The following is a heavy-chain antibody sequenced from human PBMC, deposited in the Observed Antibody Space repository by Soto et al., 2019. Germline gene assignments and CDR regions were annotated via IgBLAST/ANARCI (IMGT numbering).Heavy chain of an antibody. CDR1: GFTFSSYW. V-gene: IGHV3-7*01. J-gene: IGHJ6*02. Sequence: GGSLRLSCAASGFTFSSYWMSWVRQAPGKGREWVANIKQDGSEKYYVDSVKGRFTISRDNAKNSLYLQMNSLRAEDTAVYYCARDPSRITMIVVALYGMDVWGQGTTVTVSS. CDR3: ARDPSRITMIVVALYGMDV. D-gene: IGHD3-22*01. CDR2: IKQDGSEK.